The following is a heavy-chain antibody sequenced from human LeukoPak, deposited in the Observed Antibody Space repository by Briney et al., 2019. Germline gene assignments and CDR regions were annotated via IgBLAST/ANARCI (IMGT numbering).Heavy chain of an antibody. D-gene: IGHD1-26*01. Sequence: SQTLSLTCAISGDSVSSNSAAWNWIRQSPSRGLEWLGRTYYRSKWYNDYAVSVKSRITINPDTSKNQFSLQLNSVTPDDSGIYYCARRLTGSLYAFDIWGQGTVVTVSS. V-gene: IGHV6-1*01. CDR3: ARRLTGSLYAFDI. J-gene: IGHJ3*02. CDR1: GDSVSSNSAA. CDR2: TYYRSKWYN.